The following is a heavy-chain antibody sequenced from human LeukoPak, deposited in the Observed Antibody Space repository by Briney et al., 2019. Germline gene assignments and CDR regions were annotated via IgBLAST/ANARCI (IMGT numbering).Heavy chain of an antibody. D-gene: IGHD6-19*01. CDR1: GFTFSSYA. Sequence: GGSLRLSCAASGFTFSSYAMSWVRQAPGKGLEWVSAISGSGGSTYYADSVKGRFTISSDNSKNTLYLQMNSLRAEDTAVYYCAKDEDSSGWYYIWFDPWGQGTLVTVSS. J-gene: IGHJ5*02. V-gene: IGHV3-23*01. CDR3: AKDEDSSGWYYIWFDP. CDR2: ISGSGGST.